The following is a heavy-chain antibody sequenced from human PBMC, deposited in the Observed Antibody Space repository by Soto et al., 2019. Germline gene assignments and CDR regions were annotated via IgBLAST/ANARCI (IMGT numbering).Heavy chain of an antibody. CDR1: VVSISSGDYY. V-gene: IGHV4-30-4*01. D-gene: IGHD6-6*01. J-gene: IGHJ6*02. Sequence: PSETLSLTCTFSVVSISSGDYYCSWMRQPPWKGLEWIGYIYYSGSTYYNPSLKSRVTISVDTSKNQFSLKLSSVTAADTAVYYCARDLPAMWQLEDYYYYGMEVWGQGTTVTVSS. CDR3: ARDLPAMWQLEDYYYYGMEV. CDR2: IYYSGST.